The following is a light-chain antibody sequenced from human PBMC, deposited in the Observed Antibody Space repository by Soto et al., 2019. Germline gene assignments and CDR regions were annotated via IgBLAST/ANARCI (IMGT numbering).Light chain of an antibody. CDR3: QQFSSYPLT. CDR1: QSVSSSS. Sequence: EIVLPQSPGTLSLSPGERATLSCRASQSVSSSSLAWYQQKPGQAPRLLIYDASSRATGIPDRFSGGGSGTDFTLTISRLEPEDFAVYYCQQFSSYPLTCGGGTKGDI. CDR2: DAS. V-gene: IGKV3-20*01. J-gene: IGKJ4*01.